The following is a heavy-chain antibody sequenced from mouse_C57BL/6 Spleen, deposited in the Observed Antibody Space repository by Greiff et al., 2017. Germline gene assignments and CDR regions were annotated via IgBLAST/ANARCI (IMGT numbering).Heavy chain of an antibody. Sequence: VQLQQPGTELVKPGASVKLSCKASGYTFTSYWMHWVKQRPGQGLEWIGNINPSNGGTNYNEKFKSKATLTVDKSSSTAYVQRSSLTSEDSAVYYGARQLRHYWYFDVWGTGTTVTVSS. CDR3: ARQLRHYWYFDV. CDR1: GYTFTSYW. CDR2: INPSNGGT. D-gene: IGHD3-2*02. J-gene: IGHJ1*03. V-gene: IGHV1-53*01.